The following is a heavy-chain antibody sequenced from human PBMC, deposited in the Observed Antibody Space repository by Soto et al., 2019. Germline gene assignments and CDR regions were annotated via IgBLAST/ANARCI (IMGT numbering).Heavy chain of an antibody. Sequence: QVQLQESGPGLVKPSDTLSLTCAVSGYSISSSNWWGWIRQPPGKGLEWIGYIFYSGSTYYNPSPQSRVTMSVDTSTNQFSLKLSSVTAVDTAVYYCARNMERDGYNLHHDAFDIWGQGTRVTVSS. V-gene: IGHV4-28*01. CDR3: ARNMERDGYNLHHDAFDI. CDR1: GYSISSSNW. J-gene: IGHJ3*02. D-gene: IGHD5-12*01. CDR2: IFYSGST.